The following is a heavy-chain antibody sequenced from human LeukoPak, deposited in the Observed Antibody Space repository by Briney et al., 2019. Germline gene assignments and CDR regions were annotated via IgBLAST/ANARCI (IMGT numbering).Heavy chain of an antibody. CDR3: ARDTPGFDP. CDR1: GGSFSGYY. V-gene: IGHV4-34*01. J-gene: IGHJ5*02. Sequence: SETLSLTCAVYGGSFSGYYWSWIRQPPGKGLEWIGEINHSGSTNYNPSLKSRVTISVDTSKNQFSLKLSSVTAADTAVYYCARDTPGFDPWGQGTLVTVSS. CDR2: INHSGST.